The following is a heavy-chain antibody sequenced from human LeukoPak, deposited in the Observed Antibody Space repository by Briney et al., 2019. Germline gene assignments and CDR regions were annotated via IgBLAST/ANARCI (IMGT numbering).Heavy chain of an antibody. J-gene: IGHJ4*02. CDR3: AKSVSSGWYTAFDY. D-gene: IGHD6-19*01. CDR2: ISYDGSNK. CDR1: GFTFSSYA. Sequence: GESLRLSCAASGFTFSSYAMHWVRQAPGKGLEWVAVISYDGSNKYYADSVKGRFTISRDNTKNTLNLQMNSLRAEDTAVYYCAKSVSSGWYTAFDYWGQGTLVTASS. V-gene: IGHV3-30*18.